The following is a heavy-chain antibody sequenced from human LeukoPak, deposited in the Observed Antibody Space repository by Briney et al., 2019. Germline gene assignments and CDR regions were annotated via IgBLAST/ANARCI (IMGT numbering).Heavy chain of an antibody. CDR2: INPNSGAT. V-gene: IGHV1-2*02. J-gene: IGHJ5*02. CDR1: GYTFTGYY. CDR3: AKEGVGFET. Sequence: ASVKVSCKASGYTFTGYYLHCVRQAPGQALEGMGWINPNSGATDYAQNPQGRVTMTRDTSHSTAYMVLSTVRSDDTSLDCGAKEGVGFETWGEGALVTVSS.